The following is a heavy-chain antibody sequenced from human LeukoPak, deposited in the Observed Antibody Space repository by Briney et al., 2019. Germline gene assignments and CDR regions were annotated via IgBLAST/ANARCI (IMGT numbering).Heavy chain of an antibody. V-gene: IGHV3-30-3*01. CDR2: ISYDGSNK. J-gene: IGHJ4*02. Sequence: PGGSLRLSCAASGFXFSNYAMHWVRQAPGKGLEWVALISYDGSNKYYADSVKGRFTISRDNSKNTLYLQMNSLRAEDTAVYYCAREVTTVGSTRFDSWGQGTLVTVSS. D-gene: IGHD4-17*01. CDR3: AREVTTVGSTRFDS. CDR1: GFXFSNYA.